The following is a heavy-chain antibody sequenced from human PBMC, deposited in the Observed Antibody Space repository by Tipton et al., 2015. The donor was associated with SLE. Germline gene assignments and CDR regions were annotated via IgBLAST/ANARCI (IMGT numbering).Heavy chain of an antibody. J-gene: IGHJ2*01. Sequence: TLSLTCTVSGGSISFYYWSWVRQSAGRGLEWIGRISSSGDRDYNPSLRSRVTMSIDASQNRVSLRLKSVSAADTAVYYCARGSDGEYVRYFDVWGPGTLVTVSS. CDR3: ARGSDGEYVRYFDV. CDR1: GGSISFYY. CDR2: ISSSGDR. V-gene: IGHV4-4*07. D-gene: IGHD4-17*01.